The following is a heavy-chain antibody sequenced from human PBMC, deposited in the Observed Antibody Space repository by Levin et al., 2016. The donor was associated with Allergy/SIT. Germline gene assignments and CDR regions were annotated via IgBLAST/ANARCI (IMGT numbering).Heavy chain of an antibody. CDR1: GGSISGSPYY. V-gene: IGHV4-39*01. CDR2: IYSSGSV. J-gene: IGHJ4*02. Sequence: SETLSLTCSVSGGSISGSPYYWTWIRQSPGMGLEWIGSIYSSGSVYYSPSLKSRLTISVDTSKNQFSMKLSSVTAADTALYYCATHEGYPRYSFDNWGQGTLVTVSS. D-gene: IGHD6-13*01. CDR3: ATHEGYPRYSFDN.